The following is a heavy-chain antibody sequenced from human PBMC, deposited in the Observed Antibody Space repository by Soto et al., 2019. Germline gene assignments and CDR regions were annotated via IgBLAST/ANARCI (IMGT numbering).Heavy chain of an antibody. CDR2: IGTAGDT. J-gene: IGHJ3*02. CDR1: GLIFSGYG. D-gene: IGHD5-12*01. CDR3: ARGGGYNDAFDI. Sequence: ARGSLRLSCSASGLIFSGYGMHWVRKATGKGLEWVSAIGTAGDTYYPGSVKGRFTISRENAKNSLYLQMNSLRAGDTALYYCARGGGYNDAFDIWGQGTMVTVSS. V-gene: IGHV3-13*01.